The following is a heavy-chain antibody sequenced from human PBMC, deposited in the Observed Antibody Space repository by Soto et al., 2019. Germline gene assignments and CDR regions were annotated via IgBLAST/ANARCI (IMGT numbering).Heavy chain of an antibody. V-gene: IGHV4-4*02. CDR1: GGSISSSNW. J-gene: IGHJ6*02. CDR2: IYHSGST. Sequence: QVQLQESGPGLVKPSGTLSLTCAVSGGSISSSNWWSWVRQPPGKGLEWIGEIYHSGSTNYNPSPKSRGTLSIDQAKHPLSPKPSSVTAADTAGYYCARARPGYRAPRYYYYGMDVWGQGTTVTVSS. CDR3: ARARPGYRAPRYYYYGMDV. D-gene: IGHD5-12*01.